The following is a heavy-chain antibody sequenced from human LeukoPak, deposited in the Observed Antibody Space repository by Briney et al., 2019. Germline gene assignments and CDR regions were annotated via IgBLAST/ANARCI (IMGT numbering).Heavy chain of an antibody. D-gene: IGHD6-13*01. Sequence: GGSLRLSCAASGFTVSSNYMSWVRQAPGKGLEWVSVIYSGGSTYYADSVKGRFTISRDNSKNTLYLQMNSLRAEDTAVYYCARVAAAAGTNLGWFDPWGQGTLVTVS. J-gene: IGHJ5*02. V-gene: IGHV3-53*01. CDR2: IYSGGST. CDR3: ARVAAAAGTNLGWFDP. CDR1: GFTVSSNY.